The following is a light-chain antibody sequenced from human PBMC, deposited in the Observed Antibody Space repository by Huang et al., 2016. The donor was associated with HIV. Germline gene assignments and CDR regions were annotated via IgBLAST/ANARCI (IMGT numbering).Light chain of an antibody. J-gene: IGKJ2*01. CDR1: QAVLKNSNKKNY. V-gene: IGKV4-1*01. CDR3: QQYYSPPYT. Sequence: DIEMTQSPDSLTVSLGARAIINCKSSQAVLKNSNKKNYLAWYQQRPGQPPKVLIYWAYSRESGAPDRFSGSGSGTDFNLTISSLQPEDLAVYYCQQYYSPPYTFGQGTRLEI. CDR2: WAY.